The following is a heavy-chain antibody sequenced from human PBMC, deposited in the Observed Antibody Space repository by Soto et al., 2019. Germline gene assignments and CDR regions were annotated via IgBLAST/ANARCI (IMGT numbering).Heavy chain of an antibody. CDR2: ISSSSDTI. CDR3: ARSSTFYDY. CDR1: GFTLSSYW. D-gene: IGHD6-6*01. J-gene: IGHJ4*02. Sequence: GGSLRLSCAASGFTLSSYWMYWVRQTPGKGLVWVSYISSSSDTIYYADSVKGRFTISRDNAKNLLYLQMKSLRAEDTAVYYCARSSTFYDYWGQGTPVTVSS. V-gene: IGHV3-48*01.